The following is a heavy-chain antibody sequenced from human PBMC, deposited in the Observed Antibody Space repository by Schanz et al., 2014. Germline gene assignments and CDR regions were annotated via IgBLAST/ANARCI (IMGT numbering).Heavy chain of an antibody. D-gene: IGHD3-10*01. J-gene: IGHJ5*02. CDR3: ARPALWFGDNCFDP. Sequence: VHLVESGGGLVQPGGSLRLSCAASGFTFSSYAMHWVRQAPGKGLEYVSAISHDGYSTYYADSVKGRFTISRDNAKNTLYLQMNSLRAEDTAVYYCARPALWFGDNCFDPWGQGTLVTVSS. CDR1: GFTFSSYA. CDR2: ISHDGYST. V-gene: IGHV3-64*04.